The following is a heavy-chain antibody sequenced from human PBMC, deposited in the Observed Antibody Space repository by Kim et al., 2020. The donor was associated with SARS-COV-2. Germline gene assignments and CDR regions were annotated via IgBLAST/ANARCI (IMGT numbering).Heavy chain of an antibody. J-gene: IGHJ5*02. CDR2: IGGSGGET. V-gene: IGHV3-23*01. CDR3: ANHFGSRSTTWLDS. CDR1: GFTFSSFG. Sequence: GGSLRLSCAASGFTFSSFGMSWVRQAPGKGLEWVSAIGGSGGETFYADSVKGRITISRDNSKNTLYLQMSSLRAEDTAVYYCANHFGSRSTTWLDSWGQG. D-gene: IGHD3-10*01.